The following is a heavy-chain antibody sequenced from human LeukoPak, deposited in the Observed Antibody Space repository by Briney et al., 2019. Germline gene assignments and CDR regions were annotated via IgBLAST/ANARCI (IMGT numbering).Heavy chain of an antibody. CDR3: TARTVGVPFDY. CDR1: GDSVKNHY. J-gene: IGHJ4*02. V-gene: IGHV4-4*07. Sequence: SETLSLNCTVSGDSVKNHYWSWIRQPAGKGLEWIGRIYTSGHTRYNPSLESRVTMSVDTSRNQISLRLSSVTAADTAVYYCTARTVGVPFDYWGQGTLVTASS. CDR2: IYTSGHT. D-gene: IGHD1-26*01.